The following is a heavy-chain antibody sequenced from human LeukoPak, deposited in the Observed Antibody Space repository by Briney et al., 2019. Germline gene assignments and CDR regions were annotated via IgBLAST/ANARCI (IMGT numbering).Heavy chain of an antibody. V-gene: IGHV3-33*06. J-gene: IGHJ6*03. Sequence: GGSLRLSCAASGFTFSDYGMHWVRQAPGKGLEWVAVIWHDGSNKYYADSVQGRFPISRDSSKNTLYLQMNSLRAEDTAVYYCAKDGDAGTSYYFYYMDVWGKGTTVTVSS. CDR2: IWHDGSNK. CDR1: GFTFSDYG. CDR3: AKDGDAGTSYYFYYMDV. D-gene: IGHD7-27*01.